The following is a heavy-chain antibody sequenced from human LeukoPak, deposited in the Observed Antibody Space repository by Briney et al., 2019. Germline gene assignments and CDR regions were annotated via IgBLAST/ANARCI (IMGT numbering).Heavy chain of an antibody. V-gene: IGHV3-7*01. CDR2: IKQDGSEK. J-gene: IGHJ6*03. Sequence: PGGSLRLSCAASRFTFSSYWMSWVRQAPGKGLEWVADIKQDGSEKYYVDSVKGRFTISRDNAKNSLYLQMNSLRAEDTAVYYCARDQSSSSWYSDYYYYYMDVWGKGTTVTVSS. D-gene: IGHD6-13*01. CDR1: RFTFSSYW. CDR3: ARDQSSSSWYSDYYYYYMDV.